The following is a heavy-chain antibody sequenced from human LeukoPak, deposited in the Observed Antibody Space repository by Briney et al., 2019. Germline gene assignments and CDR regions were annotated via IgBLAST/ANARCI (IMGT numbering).Heavy chain of an antibody. CDR1: GFTFRTSG. CDR3: AGESGATKIGQLLNY. Sequence: PGGSLRLSSTASGFTFRTSGMHWVRQAPGKGLEWVGFIQHDETEIYSADSVRGRFTFSRDNFKSTVYLQMNSLRVEDSAVYYCAGESGATKIGQLLNYWGQGTLVSVSS. CDR2: IQHDETEI. V-gene: IGHV3-30*02. D-gene: IGHD3-10*01. J-gene: IGHJ4*02.